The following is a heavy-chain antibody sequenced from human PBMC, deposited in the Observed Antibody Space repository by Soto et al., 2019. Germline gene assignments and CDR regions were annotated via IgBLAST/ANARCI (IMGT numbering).Heavy chain of an antibody. J-gene: IGHJ4*02. CDR1: GDSMTRSVW. CDR2: VFHTGNT. CDR3: ARKAWVRFDY. V-gene: IGHV4-4*02. D-gene: IGHD7-27*01. Sequence: SETLSLTCTVSGDSMTRSVWWTWVRQPPGKGQEVIGEVFHTGNTNYNPSLKSRVTMSVDKSTNEFSLKVTSVTAADTAIYYCARKAWVRFDYWGQGALVTV.